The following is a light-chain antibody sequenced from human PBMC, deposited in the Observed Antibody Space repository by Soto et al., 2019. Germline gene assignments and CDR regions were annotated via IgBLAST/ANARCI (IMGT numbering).Light chain of an antibody. V-gene: IGLV2-8*01. CDR3: TSYAGSNTYV. CDR1: KNDIGVYDF. CDR2: EVV. J-gene: IGLJ1*01. Sequence: QSVLTQPPSASGSPGQSVTISCTGTKNDIGVYDFVSWYQHHPGKAPRLIIYEVVQRPSGVPDRFSGSKSGNTASLTVSGLQAADEADYLCTSYAGSNTYVFGSGTKLTVL.